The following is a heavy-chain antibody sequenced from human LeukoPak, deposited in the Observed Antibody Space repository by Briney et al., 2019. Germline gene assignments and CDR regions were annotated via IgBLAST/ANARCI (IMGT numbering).Heavy chain of an antibody. J-gene: IGHJ4*02. CDR2: IKEDGSQK. CDR3: ARLRSGYYSDY. CDR1: GFTFSSYA. D-gene: IGHD3-3*01. V-gene: IGHV3-7*01. Sequence: GGSLRLSCAASGFTFSSYAMSWVRQAPGKGLEWVANIKEDGSQKYYVDSVKGRFTISKDNAKNSLYLQMNSLRAEDTAVYYCARLRSGYYSDYWGQGTLVTVSS.